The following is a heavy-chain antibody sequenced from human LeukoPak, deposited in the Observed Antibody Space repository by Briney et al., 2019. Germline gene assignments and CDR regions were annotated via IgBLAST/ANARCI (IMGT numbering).Heavy chain of an antibody. CDR1: GFTFSSYA. CDR3: ARFRITFGGVDY. V-gene: IGHV3-23*01. J-gene: IGHJ4*02. Sequence: GGSLRLSCAASGFTFSSYAMSWVRQAPGKGLEWVSGISGGGGSTYYADSVKGRFTISRDNSKNTLYLQMNSLRAEDTAVYYCARFRITFGGVDYWGQGTLVTVSS. D-gene: IGHD3-16*01. CDR2: ISGGGGST.